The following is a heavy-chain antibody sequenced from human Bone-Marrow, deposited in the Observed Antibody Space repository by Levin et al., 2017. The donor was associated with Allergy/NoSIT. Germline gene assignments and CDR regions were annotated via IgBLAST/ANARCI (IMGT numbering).Heavy chain of an antibody. CDR3: TRDRGYHVLADTY. CDR2: IRSNTYGGTT. V-gene: IGHV3-49*03. CDR1: GFTFGDYA. Sequence: GGSLRLSCTASGFTFGDYAMSWFRQAPGKGLEWVGFIRSNTYGGTTEYAASVKGRFTISRDDSKSIAYLQMNSLKTEDTAVYFCTRDRGYHVLADTYWGQGTLVTVSS. D-gene: IGHD2-15*01. J-gene: IGHJ4*02.